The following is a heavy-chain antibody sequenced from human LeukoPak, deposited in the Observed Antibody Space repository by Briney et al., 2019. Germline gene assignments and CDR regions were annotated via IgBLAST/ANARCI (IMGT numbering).Heavy chain of an antibody. D-gene: IGHD6-13*01. J-gene: IGHJ4*02. CDR3: AKKGGSWNYFDS. CDR2: LAYDASLV. Sequence: GRSLRLSCVASGFTFSIYGMHWVRQAPGKGLEWVAYLAYDASLVDYTNSVKGRFTISRDNSKNTLFLQMNSLRPEGTAVYYCAKKGGSWNYFDSWGQGTLVTVSS. CDR1: GFTFSIYG. V-gene: IGHV3-30*18.